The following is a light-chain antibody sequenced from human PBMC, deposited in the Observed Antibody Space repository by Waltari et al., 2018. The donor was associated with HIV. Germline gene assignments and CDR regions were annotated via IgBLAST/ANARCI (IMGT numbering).Light chain of an antibody. CDR1: QSVSSN. J-gene: IGKJ1*01. CDR3: QQYNNWLRA. V-gene: IGKV3-15*01. Sequence: DIVMTQSPATLTVSPEERPTLSCRASQSVSSNLAWYQQKPGQAPRLLIYGASTRATGIPARFSGSGSGTEFTLTISSLQSEDFAVYYCQQYNNWLRAFGQGTKVEIK. CDR2: GAS.